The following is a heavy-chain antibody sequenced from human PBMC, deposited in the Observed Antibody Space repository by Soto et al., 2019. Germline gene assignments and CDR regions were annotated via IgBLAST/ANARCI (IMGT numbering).Heavy chain of an antibody. CDR1: GYTFTGYH. J-gene: IGHJ4*02. D-gene: IGHD4-17*01. V-gene: IGHV1-2*02. CDR3: AREGDYGGNPNFDY. Sequence: ASVKVSCKASGYTFTGYHMHWVRQAPGQGLEWMGWINPNSGGTNYAQKFQGRVTITADESTSTAYMELSSLRSEDTAVYYCAREGDYGGNPNFDYWGQGTLVTVSS. CDR2: INPNSGGT.